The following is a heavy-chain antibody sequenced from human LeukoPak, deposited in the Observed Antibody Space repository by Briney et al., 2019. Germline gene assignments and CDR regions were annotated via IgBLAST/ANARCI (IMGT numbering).Heavy chain of an antibody. CDR1: GFIFNNYG. J-gene: IGHJ4*02. Sequence: PGGSLRLSCAASGFIFNNYGMHWVRQAPGKGLGWVAVISYDGSNKNYADSVKGRFTISRDSSKNTVYPQMNSLRVEDTAVYYCAKDWAPYCGGDCYFNYWGQGTLVTVSS. D-gene: IGHD2-21*02. V-gene: IGHV3-30*18. CDR3: AKDWAPYCGGDCYFNY. CDR2: ISYDGSNK.